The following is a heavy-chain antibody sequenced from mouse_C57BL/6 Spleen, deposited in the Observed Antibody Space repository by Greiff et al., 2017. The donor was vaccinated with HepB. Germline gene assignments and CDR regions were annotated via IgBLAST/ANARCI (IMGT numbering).Heavy chain of an antibody. Sequence: DVMLVESGGGLVKPGGSLKLSCAASGFTFSSYAMSWVRQTPEKRLEWVATISDGGSYTYYPDNVKGRFTISRDNAKNNLYLQMSHLKSEDTAMYYCARGLLNYFDYWGQGTTLTVSS. D-gene: IGHD2-3*01. CDR3: ARGLLNYFDY. V-gene: IGHV5-4*03. J-gene: IGHJ2*01. CDR2: ISDGGSYT. CDR1: GFTFSSYA.